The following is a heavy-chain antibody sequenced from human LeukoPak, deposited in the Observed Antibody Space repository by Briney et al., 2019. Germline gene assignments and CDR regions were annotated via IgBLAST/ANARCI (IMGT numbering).Heavy chain of an antibody. D-gene: IGHD3-10*01. Sequence: SETLSLTCTVSGGSISSSSYYWGWIRQPPGKGLEWIGSIYYSGSTYHNPSLKSRVTISVDTSKNQFSLKLSSVTAADTAVYYCARVTMVRGVIHFDYWGQGTLVTVSS. V-gene: IGHV4-39*07. CDR2: IYYSGST. CDR3: ARVTMVRGVIHFDY. CDR1: GGSISSSSYY. J-gene: IGHJ4*02.